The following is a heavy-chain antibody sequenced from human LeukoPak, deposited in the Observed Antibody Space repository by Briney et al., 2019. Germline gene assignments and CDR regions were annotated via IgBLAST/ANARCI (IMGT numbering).Heavy chain of an antibody. V-gene: IGHV4-34*01. J-gene: IGHJ5*02. Sequence: PSETLSLTCAVYGGSFSGYYWSWIRQPPGKGLEWIGEINHSGSTNYNPSLKSRVTISVDTSKNQFSLKLSSVTAADTAVYYCARHVLLWFGELSSLYNWFDPWGQGTLVTVSS. CDR2: INHSGST. D-gene: IGHD3-10*01. CDR1: GGSFSGYY. CDR3: ARHVLLWFGELSSLYNWFDP.